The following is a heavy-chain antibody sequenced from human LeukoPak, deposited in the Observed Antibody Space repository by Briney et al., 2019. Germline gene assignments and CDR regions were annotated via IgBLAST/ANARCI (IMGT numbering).Heavy chain of an antibody. J-gene: IGHJ4*02. D-gene: IGHD3-10*01. CDR1: GGSFSGYY. Sequence: PSXTLSLTCVVYGGSFSGYYWSWLRQPPGKGLEWIGEIDQSGTTNHNPSLKRGVSITVEKSKKKFSLTLTSMTAADTAVYYCARVPHYYFGYGYFDSWGQGTLVTVSS. CDR2: IDQSGTT. V-gene: IGHV4-34*01. CDR3: ARVPHYYFGYGYFDS.